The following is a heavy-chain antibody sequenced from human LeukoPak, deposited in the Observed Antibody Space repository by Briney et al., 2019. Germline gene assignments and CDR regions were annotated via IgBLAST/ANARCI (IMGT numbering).Heavy chain of an antibody. J-gene: IGHJ3*02. D-gene: IGHD3-3*01. CDR1: GYSISSNNW. Sequence: PSDTLSLPCAVSGYSISSNNWWGWIRQPPGKGLEWIGYIHYSGSTYYNPSLKSRVTMTLGTSKNQFSLKLSSVTAVDTAVYYCAKTEGFLEWLGAFDTWGQGTVVTVSS. CDR3: AKTEGFLEWLGAFDT. V-gene: IGHV4-28*01. CDR2: IHYSGST.